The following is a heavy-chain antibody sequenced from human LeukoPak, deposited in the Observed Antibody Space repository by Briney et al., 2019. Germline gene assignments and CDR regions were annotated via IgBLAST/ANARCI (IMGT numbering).Heavy chain of an antibody. D-gene: IGHD3-10*01. J-gene: IGHJ6*02. V-gene: IGHV4-30-4*01. CDR3: ARDYQSSGTLPSGVDYYGMDV. Sequence: SETLSLTCTVSGGSISSGDYYWSWIRQPPGKGLEWIGYIYYSGSTYYNPSLKNRVTISVDTSKNQFSLKLSSVTAADTAVYYCARDYQSSGTLPSGVDYYGMDVWGQGTTVTVSS. CDR2: IYYSGST. CDR1: GGSISSGDYY.